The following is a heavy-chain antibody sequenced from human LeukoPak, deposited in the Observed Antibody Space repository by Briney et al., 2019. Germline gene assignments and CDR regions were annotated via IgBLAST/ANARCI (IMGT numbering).Heavy chain of an antibody. CDR1: GGSFSGYY. D-gene: IGHD3-16*02. Sequence: SETLSLTCAVYGGSFSGYYWSWIRQPPGKGLEWIGEINHSGSTNYNPSLKSRVTISVGTSKNQFSLKLSSVTAADTAVYYCARGYDYAWGSYLPPFGYWGQGTLVTVSS. CDR2: INHSGST. CDR3: ARGYDYAWGSYLPPFGY. J-gene: IGHJ4*02. V-gene: IGHV4-34*01.